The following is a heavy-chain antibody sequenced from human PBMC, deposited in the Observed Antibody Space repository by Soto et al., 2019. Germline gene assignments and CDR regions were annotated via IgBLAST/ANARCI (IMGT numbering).Heavy chain of an antibody. CDR3: ARRGPKQQLGDYFDY. CDR1: GGSISSGGYY. V-gene: IGHV4-31*03. Sequence: QVQLQESGPGLVKPSQTLSLTCTVSGGSISSGGYYWSWIRQHPGKGLEWIGYIYYSGSTYYNPSLERRVTISVDTSKNQFSLKLSAVTAADTAVYYCARRGPKQQLGDYFDYWGQGTLVTVSS. D-gene: IGHD6-13*01. CDR2: IYYSGST. J-gene: IGHJ4*02.